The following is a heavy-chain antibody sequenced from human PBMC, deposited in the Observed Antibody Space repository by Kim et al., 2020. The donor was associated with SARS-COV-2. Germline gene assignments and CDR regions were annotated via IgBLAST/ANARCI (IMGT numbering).Heavy chain of an antibody. Sequence: SVKGRFTIARDNAKNSLYVQMNSLGAEDTAVYYCAREDAGVVMSDDAFDIWGQGTMVTVSS. CDR3: AREDAGVVMSDDAFDI. J-gene: IGHJ3*02. D-gene: IGHD3-3*01. V-gene: IGHV3-11*06.